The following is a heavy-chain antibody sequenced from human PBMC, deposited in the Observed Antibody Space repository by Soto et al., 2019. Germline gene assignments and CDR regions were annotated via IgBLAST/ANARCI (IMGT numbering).Heavy chain of an antibody. J-gene: IGHJ4*02. CDR2: ISGSGGST. D-gene: IGHD3-22*01. Sequence: GGSLRLSCAASGFTFSSYAMSWVRQAPGKGLEWVSAISGSGGSTYYADSVKGRFTISRDNSKNTPYLQMNSLRAEDTAVYYCAKDWNYDSSGYYIYWGQGTLVTVSS. V-gene: IGHV3-23*01. CDR1: GFTFSSYA. CDR3: AKDWNYDSSGYYIY.